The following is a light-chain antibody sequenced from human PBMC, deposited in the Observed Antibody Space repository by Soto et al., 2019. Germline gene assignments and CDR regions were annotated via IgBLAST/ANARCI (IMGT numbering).Light chain of an antibody. CDR2: DNN. Sequence: QSVLTQPPSVSAAAGQRVTISCSGRRSNIGNNFVSWYQQLPGTAPKLLIHDNNRRPSGIPDRFSGSKSGTSATLGITGLQTGDEADYYCGTWDSSLTSYVFGTGTKVTVL. V-gene: IGLV1-51*01. J-gene: IGLJ1*01. CDR1: RSNIGNNF. CDR3: GTWDSSLTSYV.